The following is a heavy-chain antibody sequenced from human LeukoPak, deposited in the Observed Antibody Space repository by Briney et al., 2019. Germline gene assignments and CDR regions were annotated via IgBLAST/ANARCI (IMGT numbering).Heavy chain of an antibody. V-gene: IGHV1-18*01. J-gene: IGHJ4*02. CDR1: GYTFTSYG. CDR3: ARDSSLRWLQSPNDY. CDR2: ISAYNGNT. D-gene: IGHD5-24*01. Sequence: ASVKVSCKASGYTFTSYGISWVRQAPGQGLEWMGWISAYNGNTHYAQKLQGRVTMTTDTSTSTAYMELRSLRSDDTAVYYCARDSSLRWLQSPNDYWGQGTLVTVSS.